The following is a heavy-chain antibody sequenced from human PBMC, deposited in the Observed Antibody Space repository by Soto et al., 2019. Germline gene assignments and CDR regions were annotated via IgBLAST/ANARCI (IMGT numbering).Heavy chain of an antibody. Sequence: SETLSLTCTVSGVSIGTSSYYWGWIRRPPGKGLEWIGTIYYSGITYYNPSLKSRVTISVDTSKNQLSLKLTSVTAADTAVYYCARHGSNWGQGTLVTVSS. CDR1: GVSIGTSSYY. J-gene: IGHJ4*02. V-gene: IGHV4-39*01. CDR3: ARHGSN. CDR2: IYYSGIT.